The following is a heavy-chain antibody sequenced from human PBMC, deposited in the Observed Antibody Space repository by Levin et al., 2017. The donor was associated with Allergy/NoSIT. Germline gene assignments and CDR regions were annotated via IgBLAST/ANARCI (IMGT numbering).Heavy chain of an antibody. CDR3: AKEGSGSYSEN. CDR1: GFTFSSSA. J-gene: IGHJ4*02. V-gene: IGHV3-23*01. CDR2: VDGGGGRT. D-gene: IGHD1-26*01. Sequence: GGSLRLSCAASGFTFSSSAMSWVRQAPGKGLEWVSAVDGGGGRTWYADSVRGRFPISRDNSKNTVCLQMNSLRAEDTAVYYCAKEGSGSYSENWGQGTLVTVSS.